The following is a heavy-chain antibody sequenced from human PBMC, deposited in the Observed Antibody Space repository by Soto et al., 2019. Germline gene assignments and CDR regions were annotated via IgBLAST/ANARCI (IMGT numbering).Heavy chain of an antibody. J-gene: IGHJ4*02. CDR1: GLTFSNYA. CDR3: AKDPNGDYLGAFDY. V-gene: IGHV3-23*01. CDR2: ISGGGGST. Sequence: GGSLRLSCAGSGLTFSNYALTWVRQAPGKGLEWVSSISGGGGSTSYADSVRGRFTISRDNSKSMLFLQMNSLRADDTAVYYCAKDPNGDYLGAFDYWGQGTLVTVSS. D-gene: IGHD4-17*01.